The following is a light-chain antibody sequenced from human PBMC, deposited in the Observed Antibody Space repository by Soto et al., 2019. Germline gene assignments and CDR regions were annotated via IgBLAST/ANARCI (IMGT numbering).Light chain of an antibody. V-gene: IGLV1-47*01. Sequence: QSVLTQPPSASGTPGQRVTISCSGSRSNIGSNYVYWYQQLPGTAPKLLIYRNNQRPSGVPDRFSGSKSGTSASLAISGLRSEDEADYYCAAWDDSMKVLFGGGTKLTVL. J-gene: IGLJ2*01. CDR1: RSNIGSNY. CDR3: AAWDDSMKVL. CDR2: RNN.